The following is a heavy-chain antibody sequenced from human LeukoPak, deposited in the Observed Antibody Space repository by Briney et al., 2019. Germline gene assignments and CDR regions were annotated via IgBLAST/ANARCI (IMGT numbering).Heavy chain of an antibody. CDR3: AKDQDYYDSSSGFDY. J-gene: IGHJ4*02. D-gene: IGHD3-22*01. CDR2: IKQDGRDK. V-gene: IGHV3-7*03. Sequence: GASLRLSCAASGFTFTNYWMSWVRQAPGKGLEWVANIKQDGRDKYYVDSVKGRFTISRDNAKNSVYLQMTSLRAEDTAVYYCAKDQDYYDSSSGFDYWGQGTLVTVSS. CDR1: GFTFTNYW.